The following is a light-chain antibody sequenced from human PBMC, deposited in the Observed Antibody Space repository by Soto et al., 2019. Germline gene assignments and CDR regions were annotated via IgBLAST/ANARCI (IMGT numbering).Light chain of an antibody. V-gene: IGLV1-40*01. CDR2: ANR. CDR1: SSNIGAGYD. Sequence: QSVLTQPPSVSGTPGQRVTISCTGSSSNIGAGYDVHWYQQLPGTAPKLLIYANRNRPSGVPGRFSGSTSGTSASLAISGLQSEDEADYYCQSCDSSLSGYVFGPGTKLTVL. CDR3: QSCDSSLSGYV. J-gene: IGLJ1*01.